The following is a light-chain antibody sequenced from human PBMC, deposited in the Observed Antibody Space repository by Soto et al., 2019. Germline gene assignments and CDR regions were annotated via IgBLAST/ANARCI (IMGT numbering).Light chain of an antibody. J-gene: IGKJ1*01. Sequence: FSQSDRAPLTCRASQTVSSSLAWYQQKPGQAPRLLIYEASNRATGIPARFSGSGSGTDFTLTISRLEPEDFAVYYCHQDGTSPQTFGQGSKVDIK. CDR2: EAS. CDR1: QTVSSS. CDR3: HQDGTSPQT. V-gene: IGKV3-20*01.